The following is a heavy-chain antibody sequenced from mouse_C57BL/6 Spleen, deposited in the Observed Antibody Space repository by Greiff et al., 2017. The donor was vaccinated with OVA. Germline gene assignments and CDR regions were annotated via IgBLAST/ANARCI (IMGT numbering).Heavy chain of an antibody. CDR2: IYPGDGDT. CDR1: GYAFSSSW. V-gene: IGHV1-82*01. CDR3: ARDDWDGFAY. J-gene: IGHJ3*01. D-gene: IGHD4-1*01. Sequence: VQLQQSGPELVKPGASVKISCKASGYAFSSSWMNWVKQRPGKGLEWIGRIYPGDGDTNYNGKFKGKATLTADKSSSTAYMQLSSLTSEDSAVYFCARDDWDGFAYWGQGTQVTVSA.